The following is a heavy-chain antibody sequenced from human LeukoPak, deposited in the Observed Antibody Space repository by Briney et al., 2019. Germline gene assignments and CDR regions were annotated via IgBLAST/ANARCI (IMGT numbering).Heavy chain of an antibody. V-gene: IGHV3-7*04. J-gene: IGHJ4*02. D-gene: IGHD2-2*01. Sequence: PGGSLRLSCAASGFXFSSYWMSWVRQAPGKGLEWVANIKQDGSEKYYVDSVKGRFTISRDNAKNSLYLQMNSLRAEDTAVYYCARDTRWGGEDFDYWGQGTLVTVSS. CDR2: IKQDGSEK. CDR1: GFXFSSYW. CDR3: ARDTRWGGEDFDY.